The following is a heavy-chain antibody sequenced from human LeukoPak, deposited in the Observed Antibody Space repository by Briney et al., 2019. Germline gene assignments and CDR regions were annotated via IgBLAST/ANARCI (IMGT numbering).Heavy chain of an antibody. D-gene: IGHD5-18*01. V-gene: IGHV4-34*01. CDR1: GGFFSGYY. Sequence: SETLSLTCAVYGGFFSGYYWSWIRQPPGKGLEWIGEINHSGSTNYNPSLKSRVTISVDTSKNQFSLKLSSVTAADTAVYYCARDSQGYSYGYWGQGTLVTVSS. J-gene: IGHJ4*02. CDR2: INHSGST. CDR3: ARDSQGYSYGY.